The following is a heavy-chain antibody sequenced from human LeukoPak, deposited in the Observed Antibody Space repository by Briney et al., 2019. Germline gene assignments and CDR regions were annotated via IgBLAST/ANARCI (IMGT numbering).Heavy chain of an antibody. J-gene: IGHJ4*02. D-gene: IGHD6-19*01. CDR3: ARGWQWLVD. CDR2: IYYSGST. Sequence: SETLSLTCTVSGGSVSSGSYYWSWIRQPPGKGLEWIGYIYYSGSTNYNPSLKSRVTISVDTSKNQFSLKLSSVTAADTAVYYCARGWQWLVDWGQGTLVTVSS. CDR1: GGSVSSGSYY. V-gene: IGHV4-61*01.